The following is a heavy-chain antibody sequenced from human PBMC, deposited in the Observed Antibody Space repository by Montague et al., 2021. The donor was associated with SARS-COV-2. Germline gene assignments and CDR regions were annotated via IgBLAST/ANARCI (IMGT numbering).Heavy chain of an antibody. V-gene: IGHV4-34*01. CDR1: GGSFSGYY. Sequence: SETLSLTCAVYGGSFSGYYWSWIRQPPGKGLEWIGEINYSGSTNYNPSLKSRVTISVDTSKNQFSLKLSSVTAADTAVYYCARGYDYVWGSYRYLHWFDTWGQGTLVTVSS. CDR3: ARGYDYVWGSYRYLHWFDT. D-gene: IGHD3-16*02. CDR2: INYSGST. J-gene: IGHJ5*02.